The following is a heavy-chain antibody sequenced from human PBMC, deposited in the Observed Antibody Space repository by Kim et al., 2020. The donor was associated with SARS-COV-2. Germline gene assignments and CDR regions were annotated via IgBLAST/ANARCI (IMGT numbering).Heavy chain of an antibody. CDR1: GYTFTSYY. CDR3: ARAFWVVATDYGMDV. Sequence: ASVKVSCKASGYTFTSYYMHWVRQAPGQGLEWMGIINPSGGSTSYAQKFQGRVTMTRDTSTSTVYMELSSLRSEDTAVYYCARAFWVVATDYGMDVWGQGTTVTVSS. CDR2: INPSGGST. V-gene: IGHV1-46*01. D-gene: IGHD5-12*01. J-gene: IGHJ6*02.